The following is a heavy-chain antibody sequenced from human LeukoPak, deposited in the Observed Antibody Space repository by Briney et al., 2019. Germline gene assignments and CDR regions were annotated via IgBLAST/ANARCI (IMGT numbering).Heavy chain of an antibody. J-gene: IGHJ4*02. D-gene: IGHD5-12*01. Sequence: PSGTLSLTCAVSGGSISSSNWWSWVRQPPGKGLEWIGEIYHSGSTNYNPSLKSRVTISVDKSKNQYSLKLSSVTAADTAVYYCARESLDRYSGYDLDYWGQGTLVTVSS. CDR1: GGSISSSNW. CDR3: ARESLDRYSGYDLDY. CDR2: IYHSGST. V-gene: IGHV4-4*02.